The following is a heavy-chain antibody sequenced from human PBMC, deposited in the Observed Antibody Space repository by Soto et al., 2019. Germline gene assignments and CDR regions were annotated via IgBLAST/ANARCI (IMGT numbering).Heavy chain of an antibody. CDR1: GGTFSSYT. J-gene: IGHJ5*02. D-gene: IGHD3-10*01. V-gene: IGHV1-69*02. CDR3: ARAPRELLYWFDP. Sequence: GASVKVSCKASGGTFSSYTISWVRQAPGQGLEWMGRIIPILGIANYAQKFQGRVTITADKSTSTAYMELSSLRSEDTAVYYCARAPRELLYWFDPWGQGTLVTVSS. CDR2: IIPILGIA.